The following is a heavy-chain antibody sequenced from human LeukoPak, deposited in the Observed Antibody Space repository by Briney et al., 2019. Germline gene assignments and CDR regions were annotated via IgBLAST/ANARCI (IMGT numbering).Heavy chain of an antibody. Sequence: PGGSLRLSCTDSGFTFSTFAMSWVRQAPGEGLEWVSAISDSGDRTYYVDAVKGRFTISRDNSKNTLYLQMNSLRGEDTAVYYCAKVGGTVLVWCGADYWGQGALVTVSS. V-gene: IGHV3-23*01. CDR1: GFTFSTFA. J-gene: IGHJ4*02. D-gene: IGHD3-10*01. CDR3: AKVGGTVLVWCGADY. CDR2: ISDSGDRT.